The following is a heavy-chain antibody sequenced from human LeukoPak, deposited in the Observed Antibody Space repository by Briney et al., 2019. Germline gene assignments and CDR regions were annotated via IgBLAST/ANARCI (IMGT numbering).Heavy chain of an antibody. V-gene: IGHV3-7*04. J-gene: IGHJ4*02. Sequence: GGSLRLSCAAPGFTFGNYWMAWVRQAPGKGLEWVASIKFDESEKHYVDSVKGRFTISRDTAKNSLYLQMNSLGAEDTAVYFCTRVTTNGYFEYWGQGTLVTVSS. CDR1: GFTFGNYW. D-gene: IGHD1-1*01. CDR3: TRVTTNGYFEY. CDR2: IKFDESEK.